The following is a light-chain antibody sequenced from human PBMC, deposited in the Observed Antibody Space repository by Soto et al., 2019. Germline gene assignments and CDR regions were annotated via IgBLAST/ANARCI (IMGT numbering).Light chain of an antibody. CDR1: SSNVGAGYD. V-gene: IGLV1-40*01. Sequence: QLVLTQPPSVSGAPGQRVTISCTGSSSNVGAGYDVHWYQQFPGTAPKLLIYNTHRPSGAPDRFSGSKSGTSASLAITGLQAEDEADYYCQSYDSTLSGVVFGGGTKLTVL. J-gene: IGLJ2*01. CDR3: QSYDSTLSGVV. CDR2: NT.